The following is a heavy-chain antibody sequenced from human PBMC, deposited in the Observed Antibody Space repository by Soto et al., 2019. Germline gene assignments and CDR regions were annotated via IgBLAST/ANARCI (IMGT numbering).Heavy chain of an antibody. Sequence: GGSLGLSCAASVVTFSSYGMSWVRQAPGKGLEWVSTVSTGAETTDYADSVKGRFTISRDNSKNTLNLQMNSLRVEDTALYYCASTYSSEGWYFDYWGQGTLVTVSS. CDR3: ASTYSSEGWYFDY. J-gene: IGHJ4*02. CDR2: VSTGAETT. CDR1: VVTFSSYG. D-gene: IGHD6-25*01. V-gene: IGHV3-23*01.